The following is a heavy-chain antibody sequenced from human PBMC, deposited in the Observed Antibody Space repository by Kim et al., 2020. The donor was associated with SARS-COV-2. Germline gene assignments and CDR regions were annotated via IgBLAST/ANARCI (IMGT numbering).Heavy chain of an antibody. V-gene: IGHV6-1*01. D-gene: IGHD6-19*01. CDR3: ARVRHSSGWYGFDY. J-gene: IGHJ4*02. Sequence: AVSVKSRITINPDTSKNQFSLQLNSVTPEDTAVYYCARVRHSSGWYGFDYWGQGTLVTVSS.